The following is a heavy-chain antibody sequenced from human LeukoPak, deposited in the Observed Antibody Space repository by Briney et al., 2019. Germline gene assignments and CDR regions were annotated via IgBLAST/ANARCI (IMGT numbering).Heavy chain of an antibody. J-gene: IGHJ4*02. V-gene: IGHV3-74*01. CDR3: ARRNQADDY. CDR2: INPGGSSI. D-gene: IGHD1-14*01. CDR1: GFTFSSYW. Sequence: HPGGSLRLSCAASGFTFSSYWMHWVRQVPGKGLVWVARINPGGSSITYADSVKGRFTISRDNAKNTLYLQMDSLRAEDTGVYYCARRNQADDYWGQGTLVTVSS.